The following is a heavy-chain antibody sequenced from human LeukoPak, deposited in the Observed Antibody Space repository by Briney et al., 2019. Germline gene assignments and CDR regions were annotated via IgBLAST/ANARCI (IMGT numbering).Heavy chain of an antibody. CDR2: IYYSGNT. J-gene: IGHJ3*02. CDR1: GASISDYY. Sequence: SETLSLTCTVSGASISDYYWTWIRQPPGKGLEWIGHIYYSGNTIYNPSLKSRVTISIDTSKNQFSLKLSSVTTADAAVYYCAGEDYFDTSGYASWRFDIWGQGTMVTVSS. V-gene: IGHV4-59*01. D-gene: IGHD3-22*01. CDR3: AGEDYFDTSGYASWRFDI.